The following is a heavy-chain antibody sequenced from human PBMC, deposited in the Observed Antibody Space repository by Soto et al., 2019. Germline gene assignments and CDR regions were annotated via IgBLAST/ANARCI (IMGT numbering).Heavy chain of an antibody. CDR3: ATTTPYYYDSSGYYPPDY. Sequence: GGSLRLSCAASGFTFSSYAMHWVRQAPGKGLEWVAVISYDGSNKYYADSVKGRFTISRDNSKNTLYLQMNSLRAEDTAVYYCATTTPYYYDSSGYYPPDYWGQGTLVTVSS. CDR2: ISYDGSNK. CDR1: GFTFSSYA. J-gene: IGHJ4*02. V-gene: IGHV3-30-3*01. D-gene: IGHD3-22*01.